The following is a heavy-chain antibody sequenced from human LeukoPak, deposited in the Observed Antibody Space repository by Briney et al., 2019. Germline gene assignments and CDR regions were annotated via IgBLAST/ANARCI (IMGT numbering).Heavy chain of an antibody. CDR2: INPNSGGT. V-gene: IGHV1-2*02. CDR3: ARASYGSGSYPNHFDY. Sequence: ASVKVSCKASGYTFTGYYMHWVRQAPGQGLEWMGWINPNSGGTNCAQKFQGRVTMTRDTSISTAYMELSRLRSDDTAVYYCARASYGSGSYPNHFDYWGQGTLVTVSS. D-gene: IGHD3-10*01. J-gene: IGHJ4*02. CDR1: GYTFTGYY.